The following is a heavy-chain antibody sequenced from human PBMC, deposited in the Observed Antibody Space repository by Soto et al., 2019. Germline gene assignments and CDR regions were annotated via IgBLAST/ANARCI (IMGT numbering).Heavy chain of an antibody. D-gene: IGHD5-12*01. CDR1: GGSISSGGYS. CDR2: IYHSGST. V-gene: IGHV4-30-2*01. Sequence: PSETLSLTCAVSGGSISSGGYSWSWIRQPPGKGLEWIGYIYHSGSTYYNPSLKSRVTISVDRSKNQFSLKLSSVTAADTAVYYCASTRRDGYNNYYYYYGMDVWGQGTTVTVSS. CDR3: ASTRRDGYNNYYYYYGMDV. J-gene: IGHJ6*02.